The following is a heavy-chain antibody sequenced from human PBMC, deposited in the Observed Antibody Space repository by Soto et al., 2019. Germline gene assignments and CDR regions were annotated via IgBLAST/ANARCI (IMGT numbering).Heavy chain of an antibody. V-gene: IGHV1-46*01. CDR2: IYPSGGST. J-gene: IGHJ4*02. D-gene: IGHD3-10*01. CDR1: GYTFTNYY. Sequence: GASVKVSCKASGYTFTNYYMHWVRQAPVQGLEWMGIIYPSGGSTRNAQKFQGRVTMTRDTSTSTVYMELSSLRSEDTAVYYCARDFSGPMDYWGRGTLVTVSS. CDR3: ARDFSGPMDY.